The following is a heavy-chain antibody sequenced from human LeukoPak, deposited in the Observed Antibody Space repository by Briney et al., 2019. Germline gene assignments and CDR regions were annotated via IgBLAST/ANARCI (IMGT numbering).Heavy chain of an antibody. D-gene: IGHD3-22*01. J-gene: IGHJ4*02. V-gene: IGHV3-66*01. CDR2: IYSGGST. CDR3: ARDDYDSSGYSDY. CDR1: GFTVSSNY. Sequence: SGGSLRLSCAASGFTVSSNYMSWVRQAPGKGLEWVSVIYSGGSTYYADSVKGRFTISRDNSKNTLYLQMNSLRAEDTAVYYCARDDYDSSGYSDYWGQGTLVTVSS.